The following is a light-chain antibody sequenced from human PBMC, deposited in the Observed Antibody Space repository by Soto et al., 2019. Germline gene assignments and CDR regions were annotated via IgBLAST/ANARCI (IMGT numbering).Light chain of an antibody. Sequence: QSVLTQPASVSGSPGQSITISCTGTSNDIGAYNYVSWYQQHPGKAPKLMIYEVSHRPSGVSSRFSGSRSGNTASLTISGLQADDESDYYCSSYTSSSSLGVFGGGTKLTVL. V-gene: IGLV2-14*01. CDR1: SNDIGAYNY. J-gene: IGLJ3*02. CDR2: EVS. CDR3: SSYTSSSSLGV.